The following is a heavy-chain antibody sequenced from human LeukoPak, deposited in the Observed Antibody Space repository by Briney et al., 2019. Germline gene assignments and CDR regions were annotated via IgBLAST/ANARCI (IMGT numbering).Heavy chain of an antibody. CDR3: ASNMVRGVINRFDY. CDR1: GGTFSSYA. V-gene: IGHV1-69*05. CDR2: IIPIFGTA. J-gene: IGHJ4*02. Sequence: GASVKVSCKASGGTFSSYAISWVRQAPGQGLEWMGGIIPIFGTANYAQQFQGRVTITTDESTSTAYMELSSLRSEDRAVYYCASNMVRGVINRFDYWGQGTLVSVSS. D-gene: IGHD3-10*01.